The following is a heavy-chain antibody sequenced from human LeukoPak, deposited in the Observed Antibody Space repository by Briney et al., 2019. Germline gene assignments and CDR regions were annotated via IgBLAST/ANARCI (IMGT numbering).Heavy chain of an antibody. CDR3: ARCAVGSGWSPHFDY. V-gene: IGHV4-39*07. D-gene: IGHD6-19*01. Sequence: SETLSLTCTVSGGSISSSSYYWGWIRQPPGKGLEWIGSIYYSGSTNYNPSLKSRVTISVDTSKNQFSLKLSSVTAADTAVYYCARCAVGSGWSPHFDYWGQGTLVTVSS. CDR1: GGSISSSSYY. J-gene: IGHJ4*02. CDR2: IYYSGST.